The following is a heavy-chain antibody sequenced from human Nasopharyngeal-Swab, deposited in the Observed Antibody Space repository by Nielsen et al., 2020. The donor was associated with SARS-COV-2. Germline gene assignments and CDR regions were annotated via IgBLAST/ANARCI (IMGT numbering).Heavy chain of an antibody. V-gene: IGHV1-2*04. J-gene: IGHJ4*02. D-gene: IGHD2-15*01. CDR1: GYTFTGYY. Sequence: VKVSCKASGYTFTGYYMHWVRQAPGQGLEWMGWINPNSGGTNYAQKFQGWVTMTRDTSISTAYIELSRLRSDDTAVYYCARGWYCSGGSCSPSPFDYWGQGTLVTVSS. CDR3: ARGWYCSGGSCSPSPFDY. CDR2: INPNSGGT.